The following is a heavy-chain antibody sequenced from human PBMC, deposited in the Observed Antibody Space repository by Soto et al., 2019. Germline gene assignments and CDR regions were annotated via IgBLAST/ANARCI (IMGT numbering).Heavy chain of an antibody. CDR1: GDSISDYS. J-gene: IGHJ4*02. CDR2: TYYTGTT. CDR3: ARGAGSSSSHYDSHDY. Sequence: QVQLQESGPGVVTPSETLSLTCTVSGDSISDYSWSWIRQPPGKGLEWIGYTYYTGTTNYNLSLRSRVTISANTSKNQFSLTLRSVTTADTAVYYCARGAGSSSSHYDSHDYWGQGTLVTVSS. D-gene: IGHD3-22*01. V-gene: IGHV4-59*01.